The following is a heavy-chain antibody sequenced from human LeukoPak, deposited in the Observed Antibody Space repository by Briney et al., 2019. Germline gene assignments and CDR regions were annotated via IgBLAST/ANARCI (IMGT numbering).Heavy chain of an antibody. CDR3: ARAYDAFDI. Sequence: PSETLSLTCAVYGGSFSGYYWSWIRQPPGKGLEWIGEINHSGSTNYNPSLKSRVTISVDTSKNQFSLKLSSVAAADTAVYYCARAYDAFDIWGQGTMVTVSS. V-gene: IGHV4-34*01. CDR2: INHSGST. J-gene: IGHJ3*02. CDR1: GGSFSGYY.